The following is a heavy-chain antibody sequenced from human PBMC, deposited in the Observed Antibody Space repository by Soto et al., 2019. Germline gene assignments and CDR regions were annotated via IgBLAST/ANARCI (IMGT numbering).Heavy chain of an antibody. D-gene: IGHD2-2*01. V-gene: IGHV3-21*01. CDR3: ARDKSIVVVPAAHKDYGMDV. Sequence: GGSLRLSCAASGFTFSSYSMNWVRQAPGKGLEWVSSISSSGSYIYYADSVKGRFTISRDNAKNSLYLQMNSLRAEDTAVYYCARDKSIVVVPAAHKDYGMDVWGQGTTVTVSS. CDR1: GFTFSSYS. CDR2: ISSSGSYI. J-gene: IGHJ6*02.